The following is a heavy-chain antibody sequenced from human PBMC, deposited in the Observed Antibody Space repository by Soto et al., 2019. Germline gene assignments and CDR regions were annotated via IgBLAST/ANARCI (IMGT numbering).Heavy chain of an antibody. J-gene: IGHJ4*02. Sequence: GGSLRLSCAASGFTFTRYSMNWVRQAPGKGLEWVSSISSTTNYIYYADSMKGRFTVSRDNAKNSVYLEMNSLSAEDTAVYYCARESEDLTSNFDYWGQGTLVTVPQ. CDR1: GFTFTRYS. V-gene: IGHV3-21*01. CDR3: ARESEDLTSNFDY. CDR2: ISSTTNYI.